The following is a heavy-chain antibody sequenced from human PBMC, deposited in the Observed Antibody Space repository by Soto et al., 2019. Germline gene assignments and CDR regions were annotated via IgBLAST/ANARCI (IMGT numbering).Heavy chain of an antibody. V-gene: IGHV3-30-3*01. Sequence: GGSLRLSCAASGFTFSSYAMHWGRQAPGKGLEWVAVISYDGINKYYADSVKGRFTISRDNSKNTLYLQMNSLRAEDTAVYYCAKDLFHNAPYFDYWGQGTLVTVSS. D-gene: IGHD1-1*01. CDR2: ISYDGINK. CDR3: AKDLFHNAPYFDY. CDR1: GFTFSSYA. J-gene: IGHJ4*02.